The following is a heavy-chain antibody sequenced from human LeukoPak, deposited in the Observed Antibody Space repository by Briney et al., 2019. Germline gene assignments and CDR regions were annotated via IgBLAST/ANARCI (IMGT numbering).Heavy chain of an antibody. V-gene: IGHV1-46*01. D-gene: IGHD2-2*01. CDR2: INPSGGST. CDR1: GGTFSSYA. CDR3: ARARSMVPAAMSLLAWFDP. Sequence: ASVKVSCKASGGTFSSYAISWVRQAPGQGLEWMGVINPSGGSTSYAQKFQGRVTMTRDTSTSTVYMELSSLRSEDTAVYYCARARSMVPAAMSLLAWFDPWGQGTLVTVSS. J-gene: IGHJ5*02.